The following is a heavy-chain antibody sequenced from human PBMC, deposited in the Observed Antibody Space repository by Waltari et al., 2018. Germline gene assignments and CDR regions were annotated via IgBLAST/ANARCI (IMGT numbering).Heavy chain of an antibody. CDR1: GDSISGNYW. CDR2: VHHRGKT. Sequence: QVQLQESGQGLVQPSGTLSLTCAVSGDSISGNYWWSWVRQSPEQGLEWIGQVHHRGKTHYNPSLQSRVTISVDKPKNQFSLTLNSVTAADTAIYYCAGDRAIGLFFDYWGRGTLVTVSS. V-gene: IGHV4-4*02. J-gene: IGHJ4*02. D-gene: IGHD2-2*01. CDR3: AGDRAIGLFFDY.